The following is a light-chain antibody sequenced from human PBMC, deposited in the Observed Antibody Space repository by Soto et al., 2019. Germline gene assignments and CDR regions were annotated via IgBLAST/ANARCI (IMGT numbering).Light chain of an antibody. CDR1: QSVRSY. Sequence: EIVLIQSPATLSLSPGARATLSCRASQSVRSYLAWYQQKPGQAPRLLVYDTSNRATGIPARFSGSGSGTDFTLTISSVEPEDVAVYYCQQRSVWPLTFGGGTKVEIK. CDR3: QQRSVWPLT. J-gene: IGKJ4*01. CDR2: DTS. V-gene: IGKV3-11*01.